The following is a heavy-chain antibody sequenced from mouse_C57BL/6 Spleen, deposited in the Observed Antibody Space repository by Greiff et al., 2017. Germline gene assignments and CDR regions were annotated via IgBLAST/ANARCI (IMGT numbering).Heavy chain of an antibody. D-gene: IGHD2-1*01. J-gene: IGHJ2*01. CDR1: GYTFTSYG. V-gene: IGHV1-81*01. Sequence: QVQLQQSGAELARPGASVKLSCKASGYTFTSYGISWVKQRTGQGVEWIGEIYPRSGNTYYNEKFKGKATLTADKSSSTAYMELRSLTSEDSAVYFCARRDYGNYGYFDYWGQGTTLTVSS. CDR3: ARRDYGNYGYFDY. CDR2: IYPRSGNT.